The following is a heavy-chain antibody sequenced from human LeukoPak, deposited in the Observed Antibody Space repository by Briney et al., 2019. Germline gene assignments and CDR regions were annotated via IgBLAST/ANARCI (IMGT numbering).Heavy chain of an antibody. D-gene: IGHD2-15*01. CDR1: GGTFSSYA. J-gene: IGHJ3*02. Sequence: GASVKFSCKASGGTFSSYAISWVRQAPGQGLEWMGRIIPILGIANYAQKFQGRVTITADKSTSTAYMELSSLRSEDTAVYYCARDLLGYCSGGSCSQAAFDIWGQGTMVTVSS. V-gene: IGHV1-69*04. CDR3: ARDLLGYCSGGSCSQAAFDI. CDR2: IIPILGIA.